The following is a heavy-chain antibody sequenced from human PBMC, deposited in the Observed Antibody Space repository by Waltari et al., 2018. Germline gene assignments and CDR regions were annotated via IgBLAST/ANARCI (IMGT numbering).Heavy chain of an antibody. V-gene: IGHV4-39*01. CDR2: ISYSGTT. D-gene: IGHD5-12*01. J-gene: IGHJ3*01. Sequence: QLQLQESGPGLVKPSETVSLTCSVSGGSITSARHYWGWIRQPPGQGLGWLGTISYSGTTYNSPSLQSRVTISRDTSKNQLSLKLDSVTASDTAVYYCATYIGASVGTASFDVWGQGTMVTVSS. CDR1: GGSITSARHY. CDR3: ATYIGASVGTASFDV.